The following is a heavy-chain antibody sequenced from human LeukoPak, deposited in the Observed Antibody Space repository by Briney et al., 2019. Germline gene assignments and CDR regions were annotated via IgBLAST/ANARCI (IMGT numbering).Heavy chain of an antibody. D-gene: IGHD1-26*01. CDR2: ISSSSSYI. CDR1: GFTFSSYS. V-gene: IGHV3-21*01. Sequence: GGSLRLSCAASGFTFSSYSMNWVRQAPGKGPEWVSSISSSSSYIYYADSVKGRFTISRDNAKNSLYLQMNSLRAEDTAVYYCAKDYIVGATPDAFDIWGQGTMVTVSS. CDR3: AKDYIVGATPDAFDI. J-gene: IGHJ3*02.